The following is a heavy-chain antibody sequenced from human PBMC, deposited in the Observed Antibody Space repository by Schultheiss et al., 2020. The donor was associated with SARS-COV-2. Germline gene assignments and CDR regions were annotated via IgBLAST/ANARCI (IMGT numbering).Heavy chain of an antibody. CDR2: ISYDGSNK. D-gene: IGHD6-19*01. J-gene: IGHJ1*01. CDR1: GFTFSGSA. CDR3: AKDSIAVAASGKYFQH. V-gene: IGHV3-30*07. Sequence: GGSLRLSCAASGFTFSGSAMHWVRQAPGKGLEWVAVISYDGSNKYYADSVKGRFTISRDNSKNTLYLQMNSLRAEDTAVYYCAKDSIAVAASGKYFQHWGQGTLVTVSS.